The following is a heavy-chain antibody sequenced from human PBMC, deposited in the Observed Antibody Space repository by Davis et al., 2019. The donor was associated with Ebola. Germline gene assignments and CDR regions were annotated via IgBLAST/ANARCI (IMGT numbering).Heavy chain of an antibody. CDR1: GYTFTSYA. Sequence: AASVKVSCKASGYTFTSYAMHWVRQAPGQRLEWMGWINAGNGNTKYSQKFQGRVTITRDTSASTAYMELSSLRSEDTAVYYCAREWLFDDAFDIWGQGIMVTVSS. CDR2: INAGNGNT. V-gene: IGHV1-3*01. D-gene: IGHD3-22*01. J-gene: IGHJ3*02. CDR3: AREWLFDDAFDI.